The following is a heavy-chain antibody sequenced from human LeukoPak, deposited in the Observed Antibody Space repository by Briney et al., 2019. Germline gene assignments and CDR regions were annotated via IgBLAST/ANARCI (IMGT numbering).Heavy chain of an antibody. Sequence: GGSLRLSCAASGFTFSSYAMSWVRQAPGKGLEWVSAISGSGGSTYYADSVKGRFTISRDNSKNTLYLQMNSLRAEDTAVYYCAKDRFRPTIFGMGNWFDPWGQGTLVTVSS. D-gene: IGHD3-3*01. CDR3: AKDRFRPTIFGMGNWFDP. V-gene: IGHV3-23*01. J-gene: IGHJ5*02. CDR1: GFTFSSYA. CDR2: ISGSGGST.